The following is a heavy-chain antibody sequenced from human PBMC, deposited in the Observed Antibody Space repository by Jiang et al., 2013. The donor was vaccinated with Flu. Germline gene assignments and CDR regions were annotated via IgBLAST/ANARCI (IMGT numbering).Heavy chain of an antibody. V-gene: IGHV4-31*02. Sequence: LEWIGYIYYSGSTYYNPSLKSRVTISVDTSKNQFSLKLSSVTAADTAVYYCARGGIQTYGMDVWGQGTKVTVSS. D-gene: IGHD5-18*01. J-gene: IGHJ6*02. CDR3: ARGGIQTYGMDV. CDR2: IYYSGST.